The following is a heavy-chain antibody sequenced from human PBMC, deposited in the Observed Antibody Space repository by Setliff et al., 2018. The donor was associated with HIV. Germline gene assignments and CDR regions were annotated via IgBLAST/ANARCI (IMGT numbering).Heavy chain of an antibody. CDR2: IFYSGTT. V-gene: IGHV4-34*12. D-gene: IGHD6-6*01. CDR1: GGSFSGYY. J-gene: IGHJ4*02. CDR3: ARQGSSSSWDY. Sequence: PSETLSLTCAVYGGSFSGYYWGWIRQPPGKGLEWLGSIFYSGTTDYNPSLKSRVTISVDTSKNQFSLKLSSVTAADTAVYYCARQGSSSSWDYWGQGTLVTVSS.